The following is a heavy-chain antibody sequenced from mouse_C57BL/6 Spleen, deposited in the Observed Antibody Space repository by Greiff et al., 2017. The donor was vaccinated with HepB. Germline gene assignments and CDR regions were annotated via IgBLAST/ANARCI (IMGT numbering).Heavy chain of an antibody. J-gene: IGHJ2*01. D-gene: IGHD1-1*01. Sequence: QVQLQQPGAELVRPGSSVKLSCKASGYTFTSYWMHWVKQRPIQGLEWIGNIDPSDSETHYNQKFKDKATLTVDKSSSTAYMQLSILTSEDSAVYYCARGNGIITTVVYFDYWGQGTTLTVSS. CDR2: IDPSDSET. V-gene: IGHV1-52*01. CDR1: GYTFTSYW. CDR3: ARGNGIITTVVYFDY.